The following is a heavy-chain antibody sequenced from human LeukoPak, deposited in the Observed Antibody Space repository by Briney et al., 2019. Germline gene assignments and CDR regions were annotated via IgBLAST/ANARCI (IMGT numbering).Heavy chain of an antibody. CDR1: GGSFSGYY. J-gene: IGHJ4*02. Sequence: SETLSLTCAVYGGSFSGYYWSWIRQPPGKGLEWIGETNHSGSTNYNPSLKSRVTISVDTSKNQFSLKLSSVTAADTAVYYCARRRSTSCYSDWGQGTLVTVSS. CDR3: ARRRSTSCYSD. CDR2: TNHSGST. V-gene: IGHV4-34*01. D-gene: IGHD2-2*01.